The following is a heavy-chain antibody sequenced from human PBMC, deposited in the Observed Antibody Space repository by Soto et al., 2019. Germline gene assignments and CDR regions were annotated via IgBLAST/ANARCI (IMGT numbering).Heavy chain of an antibody. Sequence: EVRLAESGGGLVQPGGSLRLSCVASGLSVSDYWIHWVRQAPGKGLIWVSGIRSGGDTDYADSVKGRFTISRDNAKNTVYLQMNNLRADDTAVYYCGRVDWNAGADWGQGTLVTVSS. J-gene: IGHJ4*02. V-gene: IGHV3-74*01. CDR3: GRVDWNAGAD. D-gene: IGHD1-1*01. CDR1: GLSVSDYW. CDR2: IRSGGDT.